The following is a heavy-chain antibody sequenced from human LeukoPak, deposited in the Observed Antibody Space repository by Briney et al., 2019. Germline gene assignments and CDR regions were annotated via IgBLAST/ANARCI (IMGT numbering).Heavy chain of an antibody. CDR1: GDSISSYY. J-gene: IGHJ3*02. CDR2: IYYSGST. D-gene: IGHD2-21*01. V-gene: IGHV4-59*01. Sequence: SETLPLTCTVSGDSISSYYWTWIRQPPGKGLEWIGYIYYSGSTNYNPSLKIRVTMSVDTSKNQFSLKLSSVTAADTAMYYCARGLSGYSGGDDAFDIWGQGTMVAVSS. CDR3: ARGLSGYSGGDDAFDI.